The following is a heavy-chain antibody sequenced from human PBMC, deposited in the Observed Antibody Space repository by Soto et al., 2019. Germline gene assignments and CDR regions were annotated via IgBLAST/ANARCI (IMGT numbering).Heavy chain of an antibody. CDR1: GGSISSCY. V-gene: IGHV4-59*01. D-gene: IGHD6-6*01. CDR3: ARASAARPYYFDY. J-gene: IGHJ4*02. Sequence: SETLSLTCTVSGGSISSCYWSWIRQPPGKGLEWIGYIYYSGSTNYNPSLKSRVTISVDTSKNQFSLKLSSVTAADTAVYYCARASAARPYYFDYWGQGTLVTVSS. CDR2: IYYSGST.